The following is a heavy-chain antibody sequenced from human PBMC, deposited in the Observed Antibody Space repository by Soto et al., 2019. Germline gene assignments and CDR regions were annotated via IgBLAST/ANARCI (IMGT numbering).Heavy chain of an antibody. CDR3: ARPYSGYDFYFDY. D-gene: IGHD5-12*01. Sequence: PSETLSLTCTFSGCSIGGSSYYWGWIRQPPGKGLEWIGSIYYSGSTYYNPSLKSRVTISVDTSKNQFSLKLSSVTAADTAVYYCARPYSGYDFYFDYWGQGTLVTVSS. CDR2: IYYSGST. V-gene: IGHV4-39*01. CDR1: GCSIGGSSYY. J-gene: IGHJ4*02.